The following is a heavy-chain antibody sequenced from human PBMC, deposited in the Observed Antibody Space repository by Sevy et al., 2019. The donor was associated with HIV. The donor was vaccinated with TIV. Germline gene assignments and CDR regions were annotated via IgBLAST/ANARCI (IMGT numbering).Heavy chain of an antibody. CDR3: ARRGGSYGLDFDY. CDR2: IYYSGST. CDR1: GGSISSYY. Sequence: SETLSLTCTVSGGSISSYYWSWIRRPPGKGLEWIGYIYYSGSTNYNPSLKSRVTISLDTSKNQFSLKLSSVTAADTAVYYCARRGGSYGLDFDYWGQGTLVTVSS. V-gene: IGHV4-59*12. D-gene: IGHD1-26*01. J-gene: IGHJ4*02.